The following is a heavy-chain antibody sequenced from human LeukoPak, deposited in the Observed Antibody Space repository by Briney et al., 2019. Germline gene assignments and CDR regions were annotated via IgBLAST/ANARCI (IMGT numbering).Heavy chain of an antibody. CDR2: VYASGSA. CDR3: ARDWGNV. Sequence: SETLSLTCTVSGASISNYFWSWIRQPAGKRLEWIGRVYASGSANYNPSFESRATMSIDTSMSQFSLTLSSMTAADTPVYFCARDWGNVWGQGTTVTVSS. J-gene: IGHJ6*02. D-gene: IGHD3-16*01. CDR1: GASISNYF. V-gene: IGHV4-4*07.